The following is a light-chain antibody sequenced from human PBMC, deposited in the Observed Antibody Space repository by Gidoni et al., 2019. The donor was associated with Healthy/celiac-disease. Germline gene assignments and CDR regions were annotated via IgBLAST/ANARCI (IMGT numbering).Light chain of an antibody. CDR1: KLGDKY. Sequence: SYALTQPPSVSVSPGQTASITCSGVKLGDKYACWYQQKPGQSPVLVIYEASKRPSGIPERFSGSNAGNTATLTISGTQAMDEADYYCQAWDSSTVVFGGGTKLTVL. CDR3: QAWDSSTVV. CDR2: EAS. J-gene: IGLJ2*01. V-gene: IGLV3-1*01.